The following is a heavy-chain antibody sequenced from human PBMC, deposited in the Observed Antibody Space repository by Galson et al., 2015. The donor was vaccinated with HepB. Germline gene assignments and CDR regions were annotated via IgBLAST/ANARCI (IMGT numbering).Heavy chain of an antibody. J-gene: IGHJ3*02. CDR3: AHSKVARLGSGYYLGSAFDI. V-gene: IGHV2-5*01. D-gene: IGHD3-22*01. Sequence: PALVKPTQTLTLTCTFSGFSLSTSGVGVGWIRQPPGKALEWLALIYWNDDKRYSPSLKSRLTITKDTSKNQVVLTMTNMDPVDTATYYCAHSKVARLGSGYYLGSAFDIWGQGTMVTVSS. CDR1: GFSLSTSGVG. CDR2: IYWNDDK.